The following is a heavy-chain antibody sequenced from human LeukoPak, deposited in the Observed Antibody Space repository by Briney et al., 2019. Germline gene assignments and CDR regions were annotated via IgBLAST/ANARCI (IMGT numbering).Heavy chain of an antibody. CDR3: ARSITMVRGPPSSGFDY. J-gene: IGHJ4*02. Sequence: SETLSLTCTVSGGSISSYYWSWIRQPPGKGLEWIGYIYYSGSTNYNPSLKSRVTISVDTSKNQFSLKLSSVTAADTAVYYRARSITMVRGPPSSGFDYWGQGTLVTVSS. CDR2: IYYSGST. CDR1: GGSISSYY. V-gene: IGHV4-59*01. D-gene: IGHD3-10*01.